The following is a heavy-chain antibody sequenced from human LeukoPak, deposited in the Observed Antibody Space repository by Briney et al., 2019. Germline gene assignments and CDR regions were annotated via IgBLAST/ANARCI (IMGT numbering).Heavy chain of an antibody. V-gene: IGHV3-30*02. CDR1: GFTFSDYG. J-gene: IGHJ4*02. CDR2: IQYDGSNK. Sequence: GGSLRLSCAASGFTFSDYGLHWVRQAPGKGLEWVAFIQYDGSNKNYADSVKDRFTISRDNSKNTLYLQMNSLRAEDTAVYYCAREGIAARPGFDYWGQGTLVTVSS. CDR3: AREGIAARPGFDY. D-gene: IGHD6-6*01.